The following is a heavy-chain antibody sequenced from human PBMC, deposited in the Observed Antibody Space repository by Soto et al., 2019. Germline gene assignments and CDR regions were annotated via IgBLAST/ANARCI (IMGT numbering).Heavy chain of an antibody. CDR3: VKDPSLFGVVIIGGWFDP. Sequence: PGGSLRLSCSASGFTFSSYAMHWVRQAPGKGLEYVSAISSNGGSTYYADSVKGRFTISRDNPKNTLYLQMSSLRAEDTAVYYCVKDPSLFGVVIIGGWFDPWGQGTLVTVS. D-gene: IGHD3-3*02. CDR1: GFTFSSYA. J-gene: IGHJ5*02. V-gene: IGHV3-64D*06. CDR2: ISSNGGST.